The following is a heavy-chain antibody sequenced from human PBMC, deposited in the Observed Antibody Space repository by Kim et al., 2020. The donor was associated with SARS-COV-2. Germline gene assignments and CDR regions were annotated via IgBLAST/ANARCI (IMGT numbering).Heavy chain of an antibody. CDR2: IYYSGST. CDR1: GGSISSYY. J-gene: IGHJ5*02. Sequence: SETLSLTCTVSGGSISSYYWSWIRQPPGKGLEWIGYIYYSGSTNYNPSLKSRVTISVDTSENQFSLKLTSVTAADTAVYYCARRSLGYCSSTRCFDGIDPWGQGTLVTVSS. D-gene: IGHD2-2*01. V-gene: IGHV4-59*01. CDR3: ARRSLGYCSSTRCFDGIDP.